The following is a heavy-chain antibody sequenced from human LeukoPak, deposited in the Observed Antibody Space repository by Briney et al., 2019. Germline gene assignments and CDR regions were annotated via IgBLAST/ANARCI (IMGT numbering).Heavy chain of an antibody. D-gene: IGHD1-26*01. V-gene: IGHV3-30*02. J-gene: IGHJ4*02. Sequence: GGSLRLSCAASGFTFSNYGMHWVRQAPSKGLEWVSFIQYDGSNKYYVDSVKGRFTISRDNSKNTLNLQMDSLRPEDTAMYYCAKGIQAMGGTNFDSWGQGTLVTVSS. CDR3: AKGIQAMGGTNFDS. CDR2: IQYDGSNK. CDR1: GFTFSNYG.